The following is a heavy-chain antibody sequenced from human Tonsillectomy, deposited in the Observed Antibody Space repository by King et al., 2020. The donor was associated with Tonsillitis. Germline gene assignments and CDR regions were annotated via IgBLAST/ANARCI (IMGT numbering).Heavy chain of an antibody. V-gene: IGHV1-69*06. CDR3: ARCPNSSGYYRVYFDT. D-gene: IGHD3-22*01. Sequence: QVQLVESGAEVKKPGSSVKVSCKASGDTFNYFAVSWVRQAPGQGLQWMGGIIPISGSPIYSSMLRGRLTITADNTTSTAYMTLTSLTSDDTAIYFCARCPNSSGYYRVYFDTWGQGTLVTVSS. CDR1: GDTFNYFA. J-gene: IGHJ4*02. CDR2: IIPISGSP.